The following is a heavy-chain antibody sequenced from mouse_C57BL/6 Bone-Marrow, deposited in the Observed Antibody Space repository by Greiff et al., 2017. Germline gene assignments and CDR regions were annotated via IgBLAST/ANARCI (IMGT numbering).Heavy chain of an antibody. CDR2: ISSGSSTI. CDR3: ARGGGGNYRGNAGYFDD. CDR1: GFTFSDYG. V-gene: IGHV5-17*01. Sequence: EVMLVEPGGGLVKPGGSLKLSCAASGFTFSDYGMHWVRPAPEKGLVWVAYISSGSSTIYSADTVKGRFPISRDTAKNSLFLQRTSLRSEDTAMCYCARGGGGNYRGNAGYFDDWGQGTTRTVSS. D-gene: IGHD2-1*01. J-gene: IGHJ2*01.